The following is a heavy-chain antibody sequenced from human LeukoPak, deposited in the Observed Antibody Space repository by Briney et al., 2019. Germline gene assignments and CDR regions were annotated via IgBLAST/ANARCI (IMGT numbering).Heavy chain of an antibody. CDR2: ISGDGGT. D-gene: IGHD2-15*01. V-gene: IGHV3-23*01. CDR1: GFTFGSYV. CDR3: ARYCGAASCYSGFDY. Sequence: GGSLRLSCAASGFTFGSYVMSWVRQAPGQGPEWVSAISGDGGTYYADSVKGRFTISRDNSKNTLYLQMNSLGGEDTALYYCARYCGAASCYSGFDYWGQGTLVTVAS. J-gene: IGHJ4*02.